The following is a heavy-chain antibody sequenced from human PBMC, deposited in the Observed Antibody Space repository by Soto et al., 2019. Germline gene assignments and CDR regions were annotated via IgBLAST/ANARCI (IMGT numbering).Heavy chain of an antibody. CDR2: IYYTGGT. Sequence: PSETLSLTCTVSGGTVNSGSYYWSWIRQPPGKGLEWIGYIYYTGGTNYSPSLKSRVTISVDTSKNQFYMTLYSVNAADTAVYYCVRELYYFDRIGYYFDFWGQGILITVSS. V-gene: IGHV4-61*01. CDR3: VRELYYFDRIGYYFDF. J-gene: IGHJ4*02. D-gene: IGHD3-22*01. CDR1: GGTVNSGSYY.